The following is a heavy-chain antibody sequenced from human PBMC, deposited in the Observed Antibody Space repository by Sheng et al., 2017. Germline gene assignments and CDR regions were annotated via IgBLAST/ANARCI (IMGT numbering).Heavy chain of an antibody. D-gene: IGHD2-2*01. V-gene: IGHV3-74*02. Sequence: VQLVESGGGVVQPGRSLRLSCAASGFTFSGYWMHWVRQAPGEGLVWVSRINTDASGINYADSVKGRFTISRDNARNTLYLQMNSLRVEDTAVYYCARSCTTTSCYAEDWGQGTLVTVSS. CDR2: INTDASGI. J-gene: IGHJ4*02. CDR1: GFTFSGYW. CDR3: ARSCTTTSCYAED.